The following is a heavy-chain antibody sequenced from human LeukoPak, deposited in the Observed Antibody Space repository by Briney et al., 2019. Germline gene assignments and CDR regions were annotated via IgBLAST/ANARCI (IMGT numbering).Heavy chain of an antibody. CDR1: GGSIGSYY. CDR3: ARTRGITMVRGVTLDP. J-gene: IGHJ5*02. CDR2: IYYSGST. Sequence: SETLSLTCTVSGGSIGSYYWSWIRQPPGEGLEWIGNIYYSGSTNYNPSLKSRATISVDTSKNQFYLKLSSLTAADTAVYYCARTRGITMVRGVTLDPWGQGTLVTVSS. V-gene: IGHV4-59*01. D-gene: IGHD3-10*01.